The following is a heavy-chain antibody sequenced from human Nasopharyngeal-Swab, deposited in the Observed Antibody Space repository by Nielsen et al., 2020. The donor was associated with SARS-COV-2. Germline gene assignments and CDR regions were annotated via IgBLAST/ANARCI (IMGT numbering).Heavy chain of an antibody. CDR1: GGTFIKYA. Sequence: SVKVSCKVSGGTFIKYAISWVRQAPGQGLEWMGGIIVNLGMTKYAQKFKDSVIINADESTGTAYTELSSLRSEDTAVYYCATWGIGYGENAHATFDSWGQGTQVTVSS. CDR2: IIVNLGMT. D-gene: IGHD4-17*01. CDR3: ATWGIGYGENAHATFDS. J-gene: IGHJ4*02. V-gene: IGHV1-69*10.